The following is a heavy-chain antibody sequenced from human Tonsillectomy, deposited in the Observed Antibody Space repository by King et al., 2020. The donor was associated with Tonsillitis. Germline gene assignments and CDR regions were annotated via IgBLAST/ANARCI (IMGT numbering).Heavy chain of an antibody. CDR3: AKAQLVGDNGLDV. V-gene: IGHV3-43*01. CDR2: INWDGVST. CDR1: GFTFDDYP. J-gene: IGHJ6*02. D-gene: IGHD6-13*01. Sequence: QLVQSGGVVVQPGGSLRLSCAASGFTFDDYPMHWVRQAPGKGLEWVSLINWDGVSTYYADSVKGRFTISRDNSENSLYLQMNSLRTEDTALYYCAKAQLVGDNGLDVWGQGTTVTVSS.